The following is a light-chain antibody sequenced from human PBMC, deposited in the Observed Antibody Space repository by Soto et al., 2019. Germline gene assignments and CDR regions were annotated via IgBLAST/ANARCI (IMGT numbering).Light chain of an antibody. Sequence: QSVLTQPPSASGTPGQRVTISCSGSSSNIGSNYVYWYQHLPGTAPKLLIYRNSQRPSGVPDRFSGSKSGTSASLAISGLRSEDEADYYCATWDDSLSGYVVFCGGTKLTVL. CDR3: ATWDDSLSGYVV. J-gene: IGLJ2*01. CDR1: SSNIGSNY. V-gene: IGLV1-47*01. CDR2: RNS.